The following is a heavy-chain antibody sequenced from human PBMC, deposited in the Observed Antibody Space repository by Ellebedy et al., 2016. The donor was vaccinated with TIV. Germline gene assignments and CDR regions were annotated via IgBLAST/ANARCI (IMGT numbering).Heavy chain of an antibody. J-gene: IGHJ4*02. D-gene: IGHD5-24*01. CDR2: IYPGYSDT. CDR1: GYSFTSYW. CDR3: ARPRGDGYNPYYFDY. V-gene: IGHV5-51*01. Sequence: PGGSLRLSCKGSGYSFTSYWIGWVRQMPGKGLEWMGMIYPGYSDTRYSPSFQGQVTMSADQSISTAYLQLSSLKASDTAIYYCARPRGDGYNPYYFDYWGQGTLVTVSS.